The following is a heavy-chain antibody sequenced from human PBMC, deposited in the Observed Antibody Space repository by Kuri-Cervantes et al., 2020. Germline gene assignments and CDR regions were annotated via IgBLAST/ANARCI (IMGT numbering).Heavy chain of an antibody. CDR3: AKSGSRSMVRGVIYYYYGMDV. J-gene: IGHJ6*02. V-gene: IGHV3-23*01. D-gene: IGHD3-10*01. CDR2: ISGSGGST. Sequence: LSLTCAASGFTFSDYYMSWVRQAPGKGLEWVSAISGSGGSTYYADSVKGRFTISRDNSKNTLYLQMNSLRAEDTAVYYCAKSGSRSMVRGVIYYYYGMDVWGQGTTVTVSS. CDR1: GFTFSDYY.